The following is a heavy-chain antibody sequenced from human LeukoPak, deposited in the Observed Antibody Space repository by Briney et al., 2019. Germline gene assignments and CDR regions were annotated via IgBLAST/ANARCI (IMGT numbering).Heavy chain of an antibody. CDR2: INHSGYT. Sequence: SETLSLTCAVSGVSFNDYYWSWVRQTPGKGLEWIGEINHSGYTNDSPSLKSRVTLSIDTSRKKFSLNLRSVTVADTGIYYCTRMTTGHDYWGQGTLVTVSS. D-gene: IGHD4-17*01. J-gene: IGHJ4*02. V-gene: IGHV4-34*01. CDR1: GVSFNDYY. CDR3: TRMTTGHDY.